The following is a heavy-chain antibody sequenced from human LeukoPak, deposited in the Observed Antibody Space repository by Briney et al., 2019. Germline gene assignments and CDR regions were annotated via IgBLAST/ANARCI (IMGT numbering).Heavy chain of an antibody. V-gene: IGHV4-34*01. J-gene: IGHJ4*02. CDR2: INHSGST. CDR3: ARLVVRGVMNQGYDY. D-gene: IGHD3-10*01. CDR1: GGSISSGYY. Sequence: SETLSLTCTVSGGSISSGYYWSWIRQPPGKGLEWIGEINHSGSTNYNPSLKSRVTISVDTSKNQFSLKLSSVTAADTAVYYCARLVVRGVMNQGYDYWGQGTLITVSS.